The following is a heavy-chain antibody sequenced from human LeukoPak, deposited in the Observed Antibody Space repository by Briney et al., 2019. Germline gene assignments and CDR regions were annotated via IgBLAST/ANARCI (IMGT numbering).Heavy chain of an antibody. V-gene: IGHV4-34*01. CDR1: GGSFSGYY. CDR2: INHSGST. CDR3: ARRNYFGNWFDP. D-gene: IGHD1-7*01. Sequence: SETLSLTCAVYGGSFSGYYWSWVRQPPGEGLEWIGEINHSGSTNYNPSLKSRVTISVDTSKNQFYLKLSSVTAADTTVYYCARRNYFGNWFDPGREEPGVSVSS. J-gene: IGHJ5*02.